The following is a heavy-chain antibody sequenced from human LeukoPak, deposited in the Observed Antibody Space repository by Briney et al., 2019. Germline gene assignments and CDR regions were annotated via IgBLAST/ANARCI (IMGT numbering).Heavy chain of an antibody. CDR1: GFTFSDHY. V-gene: IGHV3-23*01. D-gene: IGHD5-18*01. CDR2: ISGSGGST. J-gene: IGHJ6*04. Sequence: GGSLRLSCAASGFTFSDHYMDWVRQAPGKGLEWVSAISGSGGSTYYADSVKGRFTISRDNSKNTLYLQMNSLRAEDTAVYYCAKERAAMALKDVWGKGTTVTVSS. CDR3: AKERAAMALKDV.